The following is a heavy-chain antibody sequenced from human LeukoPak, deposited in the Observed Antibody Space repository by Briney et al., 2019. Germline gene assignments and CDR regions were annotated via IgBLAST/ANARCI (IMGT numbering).Heavy chain of an antibody. CDR3: AKDRTTMTNYFDY. D-gene: IGHD3-22*01. V-gene: IGHV3-23*01. CDR1: GFTFGTYA. Sequence: GGSRRLSWAASGFTFGTYAMSWVLQPPGRGLEWVSAISGSGDNTFYADSVKGRFTISRDNSRNTLYLHMNSLRADDTAIYYCAKDRTTMTNYFDYWGQGTLVTVSS. CDR2: ISGSGDNT. J-gene: IGHJ4*02.